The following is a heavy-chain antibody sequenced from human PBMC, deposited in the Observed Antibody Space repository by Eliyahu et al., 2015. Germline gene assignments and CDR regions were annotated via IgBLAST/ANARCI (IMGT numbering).Heavy chain of an antibody. V-gene: IGHV4-34*01. J-gene: IGHJ4*02. D-gene: IGHD6-19*01. CDR2: INHSGST. CDR3: ARRFKGQWLVQNQGFDY. Sequence: GLEWIGEINHSGSTNYNPSLKSRVTISVDTSKNQFSLKLSSVTAADTAVYYCARRFKGQWLVQNQGFDYWGQGTLVTVSS.